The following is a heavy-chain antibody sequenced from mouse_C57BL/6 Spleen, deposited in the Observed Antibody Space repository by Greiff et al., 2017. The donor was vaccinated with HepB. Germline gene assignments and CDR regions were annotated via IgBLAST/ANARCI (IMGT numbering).Heavy chain of an antibody. D-gene: IGHD1-1*01. CDR3: ARGGNYYGVDY. Sequence: QVQLQQPGAELVRPGSSVKLSCKASGYTFTSYWMHWVKQRPIQGLEWIGNIDPSDSETHYNQKFKDKATLTVDKSSSTAYMQLSSLTSEDSAVYCCARGGNYYGVDYWGQGTTLTVSS. V-gene: IGHV1-52*01. CDR2: IDPSDSET. J-gene: IGHJ2*01. CDR1: GYTFTSYW.